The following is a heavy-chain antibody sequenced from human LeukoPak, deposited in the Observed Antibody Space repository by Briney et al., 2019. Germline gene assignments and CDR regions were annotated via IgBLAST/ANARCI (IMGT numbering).Heavy chain of an antibody. CDR3: ATQDAQNYYYYYMDA. V-gene: IGHV4-39*01. CDR2: IYYSGST. CDR1: GGSISSSSYY. Sequence: PSETLSLTCTVSGGSISSSSYYWGWIRQPPGKGLEWIGSIYYSGSTYYNPSLKSRVTISVDTSKNQFSLKRSSVTAVDTAVYYCATQDAQNYYYYYMDAWGKGTTVTISS. J-gene: IGHJ6*03.